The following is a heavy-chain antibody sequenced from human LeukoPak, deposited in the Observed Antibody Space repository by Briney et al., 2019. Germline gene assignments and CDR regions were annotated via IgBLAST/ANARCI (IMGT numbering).Heavy chain of an antibody. Sequence: SKTLSLTCTVSGGSISSGGYYWSWIRQHPGKGLEWIGYIYYSGSTYYNPSLKSRVTISVDTSKNQFSLKLSSVTAADTAVYYCARAEMATSPFDYWGQGTLVTVSS. V-gene: IGHV4-31*03. CDR3: ARAEMATSPFDY. J-gene: IGHJ4*02. CDR2: IYYSGST. D-gene: IGHD5-24*01. CDR1: GGSISSGGYY.